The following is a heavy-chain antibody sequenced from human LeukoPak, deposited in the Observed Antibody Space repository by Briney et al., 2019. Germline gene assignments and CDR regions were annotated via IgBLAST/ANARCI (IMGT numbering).Heavy chain of an antibody. J-gene: IGHJ4*02. CDR1: GGTFSSYA. V-gene: IGHV1-69*04. D-gene: IGHD5-24*01. CDR2: IIPILGIA. Sequence: SVKVSCKASGGTFSSYAISWVRQAPGQGLEWMGRIIPILGIANYAQKFQGRVTITADKSTSTAYMELSSLRSEDTAVYYCARDLLREMATIKTNDCWGQGTLVTVSS. CDR3: ARDLLREMATIKTNDC.